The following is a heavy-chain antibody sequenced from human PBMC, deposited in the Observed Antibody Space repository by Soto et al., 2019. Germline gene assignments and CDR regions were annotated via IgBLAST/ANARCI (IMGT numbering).Heavy chain of an antibody. V-gene: IGHV4-59*01. J-gene: IGHJ6*03. CDR1: GGSISSYY. CDR2: IYYSGST. Sequence: SETLSLTCTVSGGSISSYYWSWIRQPPGKGLEWIGYIYYSGSTNYNPSLKSRVTISVDTSKNQFSLKLSSVTAADTAVYYCARTGFTAYYYYYYMDVCGKGTTVTVSS. CDR3: ARTGFTAYYYYYYMDV.